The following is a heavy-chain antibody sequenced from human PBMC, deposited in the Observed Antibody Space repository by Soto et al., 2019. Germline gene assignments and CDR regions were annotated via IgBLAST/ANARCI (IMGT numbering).Heavy chain of an antibody. CDR3: ARESRYCSGGSCYFLPGIDY. J-gene: IGHJ4*02. CDR2: IIPIFGTA. CDR1: GGTFSSYA. D-gene: IGHD2-15*01. V-gene: IGHV1-69*12. Sequence: QVQLVQSGAEVKKPGSSVKVSCKASGGTFSSYAISWVRQAPGQGLEWMGGIIPIFGTATYAKKFQGRVTITADESTSTAYMELSSLRSEDTAVYYCARESRYCSGGSCYFLPGIDYWGQGTLVTVSS.